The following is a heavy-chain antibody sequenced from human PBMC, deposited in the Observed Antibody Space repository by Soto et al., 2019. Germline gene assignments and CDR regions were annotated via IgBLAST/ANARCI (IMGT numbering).Heavy chain of an antibody. CDR2: ISAYNGNT. V-gene: IGHV1-18*01. CDR3: ARDLDCSGGSCYSHYYYYMDV. D-gene: IGHD2-15*01. CDR1: GYTFTGYG. J-gene: IGHJ6*03. Sequence: QVQLVQSGAEVKKPGASVKVSCKASGYTFTGYGISWVRQAPGQGLEWMGWISAYNGNTNYAQKLQGRVTMTTDTSTSTAYMELRSLRSDDTAVYYCARDLDCSGGSCYSHYYYYMDVWGKGTTVTVSS.